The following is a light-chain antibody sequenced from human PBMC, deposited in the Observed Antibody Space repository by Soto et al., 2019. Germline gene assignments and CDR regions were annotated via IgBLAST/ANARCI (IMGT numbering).Light chain of an antibody. V-gene: IGKV3-15*01. J-gene: IGKJ1*01. CDR3: LQYNNWPPWT. CDR1: QSVSGN. Sequence: EIVMTQSPATMSVSPGERATLSCRTSQSVSGNLAWYQQKPGQAPRLLISGASTRASGIPAMFSGSGSGTDYALTRSSLQSEDFAVYYCLQYNNWPPWTCGQGTKVEIK. CDR2: GAS.